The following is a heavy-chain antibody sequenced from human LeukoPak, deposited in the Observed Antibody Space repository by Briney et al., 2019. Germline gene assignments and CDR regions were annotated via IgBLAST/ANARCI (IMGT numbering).Heavy chain of an antibody. CDR1: GYTFTSYG. Sequence: GASVKVSCKASGYTFTSYGISWVRQAPGQGLEWMGWISAYNGHTNYAQKLQGRVTMTTDTSTNTAYMELRSLRSDDTAVYYCARGGRWELPRPYVFDIWGQGTMVTVSS. CDR3: ARGGRWELPRPYVFDI. CDR2: ISAYNGHT. D-gene: IGHD1-26*01. V-gene: IGHV1-18*01. J-gene: IGHJ3*02.